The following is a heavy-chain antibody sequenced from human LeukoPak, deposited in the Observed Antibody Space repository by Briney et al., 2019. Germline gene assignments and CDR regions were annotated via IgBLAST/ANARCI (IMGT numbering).Heavy chain of an antibody. V-gene: IGHV3-23*01. CDR2: VSGRDTNT. CDR1: GFTFSNYA. D-gene: IGHD3-9*01. Sequence: GASLRLSCAASGFTFSNYAMRWVRQAPGKGLEWVSAVSGRDTNTYYTDSVKGRFTISRDNSKSTLYLQMNSLSAEDTAIYYCAKWGDYDVLTGYYDSDYWGQGTLVTVSS. CDR3: AKWGDYDVLTGYYDSDY. J-gene: IGHJ4*02.